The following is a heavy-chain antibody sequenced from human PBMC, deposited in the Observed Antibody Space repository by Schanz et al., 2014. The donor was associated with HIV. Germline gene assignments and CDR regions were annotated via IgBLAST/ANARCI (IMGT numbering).Heavy chain of an antibody. CDR1: GFTFDSYG. D-gene: IGHD3-22*01. Sequence: QVRLVESGGGVVRPGRSLRLSCAASGFTFDSYGMHWVRQAPGKGLEWVAVIWVDGTSKFYADSVKGRFTISRDNSKNTLSLQMKSLRAEDTAMYYCARDRHYYDSKYLGKGNYYYYYGMDVWGQGTTVTVSS. V-gene: IGHV3-33*01. CDR2: IWVDGTSK. CDR3: ARDRHYYDSKYLGKGNYYYYYGMDV. J-gene: IGHJ6*02.